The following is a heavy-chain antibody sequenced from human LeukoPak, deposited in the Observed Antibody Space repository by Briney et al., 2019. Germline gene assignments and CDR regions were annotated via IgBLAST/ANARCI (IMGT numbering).Heavy chain of an antibody. CDR1: GFTFDDYA. V-gene: IGHV3-9*01. CDR3: AKDRGVAAPSYFDY. J-gene: IGHJ4*02. CDR2: ISWNSGSI. Sequence: PGRSLRLSCAASGFTFDDYAMPWVRQAPGKGLEWVSGISWNSGSIGYADSVKGRFTISRDNAKNSLYLQMNSLRAEDTALYYCAKDRGVAAPSYFDYWGQGTLVTVSS.